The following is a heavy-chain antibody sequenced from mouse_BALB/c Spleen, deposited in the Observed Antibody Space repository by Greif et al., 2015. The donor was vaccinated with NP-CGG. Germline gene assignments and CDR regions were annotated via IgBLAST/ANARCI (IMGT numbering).Heavy chain of an antibody. V-gene: IGHV1S81*02. CDR1: GYTFTSYW. CDR2: INPSNGRT. Sequence: QVQLQQSGAALVKPGASVKLSCKASGYTFTSYWMHWVKQRPGQGLEWIGEINPSNGRTNYNEKSKSKATLTVDKSSSTAYMQLSSLTSEDSAVYYCAREYGNYFDYWGQGTTLTVSS. D-gene: IGHD2-10*02. J-gene: IGHJ2*01. CDR3: AREYGNYFDY.